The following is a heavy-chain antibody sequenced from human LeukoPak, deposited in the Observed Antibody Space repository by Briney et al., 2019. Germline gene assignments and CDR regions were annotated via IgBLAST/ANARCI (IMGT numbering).Heavy chain of an antibody. J-gene: IGHJ4*02. V-gene: IGHV3-23*01. Sequence: GGSLRLSCAASGFSFRSYAMNRVRQSPGKGLEWVSSISYGDGTAFYAGSVKGRFTVSRDNSRSTLYPQMVSLRAEDTAVYYCAKDRGYTGYDSGGIDFWGQGTLVTVSS. CDR2: ISYGDGTA. CDR3: AKDRGYTGYDSGGIDF. CDR1: GFSFRSYA. D-gene: IGHD5-12*01.